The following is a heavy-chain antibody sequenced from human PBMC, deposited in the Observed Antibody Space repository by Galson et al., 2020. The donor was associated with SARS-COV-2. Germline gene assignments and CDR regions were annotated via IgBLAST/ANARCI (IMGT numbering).Heavy chain of an antibody. CDR3: AREPPPPCSGGSCMFDY. D-gene: IGHD2-15*01. Sequence: KLGESLKISCAASGFTFSSYSMNWVRQAPGKGLEWVSSISSSSSYIYYADSVKGRFTISRDNAKNSLYLQMNSLRAEDTAVYYCAREPPPPCSGGSCMFDYWGQGTLVTVSS. J-gene: IGHJ4*02. CDR1: GFTFSSYS. V-gene: IGHV3-21*01. CDR2: ISSSSSYI.